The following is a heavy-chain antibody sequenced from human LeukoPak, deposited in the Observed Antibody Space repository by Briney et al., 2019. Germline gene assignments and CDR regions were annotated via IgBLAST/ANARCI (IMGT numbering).Heavy chain of an antibody. D-gene: IGHD6-6*01. Sequence: GGSLRLSCAASGFTFNTYAMGWVRQAPGKGLEWVSAIGNNGGYTYYADSVQGRFTISRDNSKNTLYLQMNSLRAEDTAVYYCAKEGSIAAPNQIDYWGQGTLVTVSS. J-gene: IGHJ4*02. CDR2: IGNNGGYT. CDR3: AKEGSIAAPNQIDY. CDR1: GFTFNTYA. V-gene: IGHV3-23*01.